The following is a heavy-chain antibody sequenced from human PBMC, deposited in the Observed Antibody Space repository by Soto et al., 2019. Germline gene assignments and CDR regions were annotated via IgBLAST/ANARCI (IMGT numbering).Heavy chain of an antibody. CDR1: GFTFSSYW. V-gene: IGHV3-7*05. Sequence: GGSLRLSCAASGFTFSSYWMSWVRQAPGKGLEWVANIKQDGSEKYYVDSVKGRFTISRDNAKNSLYLQMNSLRAEDTAVYYCARDSAFWSGYYDYRGQGILVTVSS. J-gene: IGHJ4*02. CDR3: ARDSAFWSGYYDY. D-gene: IGHD3-3*01. CDR2: IKQDGSEK.